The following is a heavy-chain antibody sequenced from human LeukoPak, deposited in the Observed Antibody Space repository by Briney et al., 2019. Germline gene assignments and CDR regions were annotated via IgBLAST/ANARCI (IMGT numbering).Heavy chain of an antibody. Sequence: SVKVSCKASGGTFSSYAISWVRQAPGQGLEWMGGIIPIFGTANYAQKFQGRVTITADESTSTAYMELSSLRSEDTAVYYCARDFQYYYDSSGYDYWGQGTLVTVSS. D-gene: IGHD3-22*01. J-gene: IGHJ4*02. V-gene: IGHV1-69*13. CDR1: GGTFSSYA. CDR2: IIPIFGTA. CDR3: ARDFQYYYDSSGYDY.